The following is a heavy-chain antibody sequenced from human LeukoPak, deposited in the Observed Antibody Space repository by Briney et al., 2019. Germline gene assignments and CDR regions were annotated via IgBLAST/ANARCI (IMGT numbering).Heavy chain of an antibody. CDR2: ISGSGGST. CDR3: AKDYDYVWGSYRPEYFQH. D-gene: IGHD3-16*02. Sequence: PGGSLRLSCAASGFTFSSYAMSWVRQAPGKGLEWVSAISGSGGSTYYADSVKGRFTISRDNSKNTPYLQMNSLRAEDTAVYYCAKDYDYVWGSYRPEYFQHWGQGTLVTVSS. V-gene: IGHV3-23*01. J-gene: IGHJ1*01. CDR1: GFTFSSYA.